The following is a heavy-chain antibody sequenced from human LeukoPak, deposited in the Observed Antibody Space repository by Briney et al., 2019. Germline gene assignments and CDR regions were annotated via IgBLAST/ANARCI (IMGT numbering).Heavy chain of an antibody. J-gene: IGHJ4*02. Sequence: SETLSLTCAVYGASFRGYYWSWIRQPPGKGLEWVGEINHSGSTNYNPSLKSRVTISVDTSKNQFSLKLSSVTAADTAVYYCARRDCSGGSCYFDYWGQGTLVTVSS. V-gene: IGHV4-34*01. CDR2: INHSGST. D-gene: IGHD2-15*01. CDR3: ARRDCSGGSCYFDY. CDR1: GASFRGYY.